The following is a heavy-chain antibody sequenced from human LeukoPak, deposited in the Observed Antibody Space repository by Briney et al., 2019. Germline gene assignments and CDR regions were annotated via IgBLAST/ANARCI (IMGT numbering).Heavy chain of an antibody. CDR1: GFTFSNAW. D-gene: IGHD6-13*01. J-gene: IGHJ4*02. Sequence: GGSLRLSCAASGFTFSNAWMSWVRQAPGKGLEWVGRIKSQTDGGTTDYAAPVKGRFTVSRDDSKKTLYLQMTSLKSEDTALYYCTTDKLPHMAAAGIEDFWGQGTLVTVSS. V-gene: IGHV3-15*01. CDR3: TTDKLPHMAAAGIEDF. CDR2: IKSQTDGGTT.